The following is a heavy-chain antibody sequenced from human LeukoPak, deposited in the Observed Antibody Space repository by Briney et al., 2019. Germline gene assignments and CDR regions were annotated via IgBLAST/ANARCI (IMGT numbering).Heavy chain of an antibody. Sequence: PSETLSLTCTVSGGSISSYYWSWIRQPAGKGLEWIGRVYTSGSTNYNPSLESRITMSVDTSKNQYSLKLSSVTAADTAVYYCARDGSPTVDAFDIWGQGTMVTVSS. V-gene: IGHV4-4*07. J-gene: IGHJ3*02. CDR3: ARDGSPTVDAFDI. CDR2: VYTSGST. CDR1: GGSISSYY. D-gene: IGHD4-17*01.